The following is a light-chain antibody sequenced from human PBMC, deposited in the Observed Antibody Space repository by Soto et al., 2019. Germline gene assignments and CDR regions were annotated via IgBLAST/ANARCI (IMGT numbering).Light chain of an antibody. J-gene: IGLJ2*01. Sequence: QSALTQPPAASGSPGQSVAISCTGTSSDIGTYNYVSWYQQHPGKPPKLIIHEVNKRPSGVPDRFSGSKSGNTASLTVSGLQAEDEADYYCSSYAGNNIVFFGGGTKLTVL. CDR1: SSDIGTYNY. V-gene: IGLV2-8*01. CDR2: EVN. CDR3: SSYAGNNIVF.